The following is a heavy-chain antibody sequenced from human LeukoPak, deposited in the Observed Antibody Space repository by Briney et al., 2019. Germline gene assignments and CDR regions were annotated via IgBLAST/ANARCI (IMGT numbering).Heavy chain of an antibody. D-gene: IGHD3-3*01. CDR2: IKPKSGGT. CDR3: ARFMENPADYYNRYGLDV. CDR1: GYTCTGHY. V-gene: IGHV1-2*02. J-gene: IGHJ6*02. Sequence: ASVKVSCKASGYTCTGHYIHWVRHAPGQGLEWMGLIKPKSGGTTFAQRSQGRVTVTRDTSINTAYMELTRLTSDDTAVYYCARFMENPADYYNRYGLDVWGQGTTVTVSS.